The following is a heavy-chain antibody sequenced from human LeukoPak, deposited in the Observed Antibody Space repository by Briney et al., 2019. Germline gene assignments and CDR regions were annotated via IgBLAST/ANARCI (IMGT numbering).Heavy chain of an antibody. CDR1: GGSFSGYY. CDR3: ARVHGPLDY. V-gene: IGHV4-34*01. D-gene: IGHD4-17*01. J-gene: IGHJ4*02. CDR2: INHSGST. Sequence: PSETLSLTCAVYGGSFSGYYWSWIRQPPGKGLEWIGEINHSGSTNYNSSLKSRVTVSVDTSKNQFSLKISSVTAADTAVYFCARVHGPLDYWGQGILVIVS.